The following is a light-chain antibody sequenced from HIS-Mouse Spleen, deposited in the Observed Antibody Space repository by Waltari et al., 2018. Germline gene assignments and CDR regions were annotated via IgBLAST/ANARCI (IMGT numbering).Light chain of an antibody. CDR1: SLRSYY. CDR2: GKN. J-gene: IGLJ2*01. CDR3: NSRDSSGNHVV. V-gene: IGLV3-19*01. Sequence: SSELTQDPAVSVALGQTVRITCQGDSLRSYYASWYQQKPGQAPVLVIYGKNNRPSGIPDRVSGSSSGNTASLTITGDQAEDEADYYCNSRDSSGNHVVFGGGTKLTVL.